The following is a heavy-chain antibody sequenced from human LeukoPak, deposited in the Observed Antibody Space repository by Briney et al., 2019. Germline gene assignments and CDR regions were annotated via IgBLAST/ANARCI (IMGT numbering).Heavy chain of an antibody. CDR2: INPDSGVS. CDR1: GYIFTGYY. Sequence: ASVKVSCKASGYIFTGYYIHWVRQAPGQGLEWMGWINPDSGVSTYSQKFQGRVTTTRDTPISTAYLELRSLRSDDAAVYYCARESSNGWFDPWGQGTLVTVSS. V-gene: IGHV1-2*02. D-gene: IGHD2-8*01. CDR3: ARESSNGWFDP. J-gene: IGHJ5*02.